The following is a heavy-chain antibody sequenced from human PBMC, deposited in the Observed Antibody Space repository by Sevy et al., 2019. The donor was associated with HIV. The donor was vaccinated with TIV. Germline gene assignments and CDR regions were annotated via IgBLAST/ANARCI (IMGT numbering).Heavy chain of an antibody. Sequence: GGSLRLSCAASGFTFNFHGMHWVRQAPGKGLEWVAFIWHDGSNKYMADSVKGRFTISRDNSKNTSFLQMNSLTVEDTAVYYCARETDNSARWLDPWGQGTLVTVSS. CDR3: ARETDNSARWLDP. CDR1: GFTFNFHG. J-gene: IGHJ5*02. CDR2: IWHDGSNK. V-gene: IGHV3-30*02. D-gene: IGHD4-4*01.